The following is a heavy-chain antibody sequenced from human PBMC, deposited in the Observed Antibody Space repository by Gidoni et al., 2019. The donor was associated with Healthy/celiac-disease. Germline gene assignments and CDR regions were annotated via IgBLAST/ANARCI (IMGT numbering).Heavy chain of an antibody. CDR2: IYTSGST. V-gene: IGHV4-4*07. CDR1: GGSISRYY. CDR3: ARDGALGRYSGSRFDY. D-gene: IGHD1-26*01. Sequence: QVQLQESGPGLVKPSETLSLTCTVSGGSISRYYWSWIRQPAGKGLEWIGRIYTSGSTNYNPSLKSRVTMSVDTAKNQFSLKLSSVTAADTAVYYCARDGALGRYSGSRFDYWGQGTLVTVSS. J-gene: IGHJ4*02.